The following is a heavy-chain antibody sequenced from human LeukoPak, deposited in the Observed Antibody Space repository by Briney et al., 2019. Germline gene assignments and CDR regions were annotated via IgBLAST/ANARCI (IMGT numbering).Heavy chain of an antibody. D-gene: IGHD5-18*01. CDR1: GGSLSGYY. J-gene: IGHJ5*02. CDR2: IHHSGST. V-gene: IGHV4-34*01. CDR3: ARGQVPLQLWSRNGGWFDP. Sequence: SETLSPTCAVYGGSLSGYYWSWIRQPPGKGLEWLGEIHHSGSTNYNPSLKSRVTISVDTSQNKFSLKLSSVTAADTAVYYCARGQVPLQLWSRNGGWFDPWGQGTLVTVSS.